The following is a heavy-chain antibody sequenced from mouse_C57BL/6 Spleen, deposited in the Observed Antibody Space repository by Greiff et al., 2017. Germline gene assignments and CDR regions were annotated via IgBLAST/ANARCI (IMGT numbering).Heavy chain of an antibody. Sequence: VKLVESGPGLVAPSQSLSITCTVSGFSLTSYAISWVRQPPGKGLEWLGVIRTGGGTNYNSALKSRLSISKDNSKSQVFVNMNSLQTDDTAGYYCARKALTGTDFDYWGQGTTLTVSS. D-gene: IGHD4-1*01. CDR1: GFSLTSYA. V-gene: IGHV2-9-1*01. J-gene: IGHJ2*01. CDR3: ARKALTGTDFDY. CDR2: IRTGGGT.